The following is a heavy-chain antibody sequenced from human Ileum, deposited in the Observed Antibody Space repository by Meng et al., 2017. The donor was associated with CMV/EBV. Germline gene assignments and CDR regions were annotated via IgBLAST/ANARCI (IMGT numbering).Heavy chain of an antibody. CDR1: GGSISSSSYY. Sequence: CTVSGGSISSSSYYWGWIRQPPGKGLEWIGSIYYSGSTYYNPSLKSRVTISVDTSKNQFSLKLSSVTAADTAVYYCASSIDIVVVFDYWGQGTLVTVSS. J-gene: IGHJ4*02. D-gene: IGHD2-2*01. CDR2: IYYSGST. V-gene: IGHV4-39*01. CDR3: ASSIDIVVVFDY.